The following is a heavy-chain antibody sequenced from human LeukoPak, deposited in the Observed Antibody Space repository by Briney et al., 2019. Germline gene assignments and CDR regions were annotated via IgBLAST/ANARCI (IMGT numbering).Heavy chain of an antibody. CDR2: IYPGDSDT. CDR1: GYSFTSYW. CDR3: ARIPLRYYYDSSGYYGLDY. D-gene: IGHD3-22*01. V-gene: IGHV5-51*01. Sequence: GASLKFSCKGSGYSFTSYWIGWVRQMREKRLGWMGIIYPGDSDTSYSPSFQGQVTISADKSISTAYLQWSSLKASDTAMYYCARIPLRYYYDSSGYYGLDYWGQGTLVTVSS. J-gene: IGHJ4*02.